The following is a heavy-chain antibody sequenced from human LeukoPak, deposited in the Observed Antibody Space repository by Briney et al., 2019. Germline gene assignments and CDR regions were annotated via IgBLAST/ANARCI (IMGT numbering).Heavy chain of an antibody. CDR3: ARELAVAGSDY. CDR2: IIPILGIA. CDR1: GGTFSSYA. V-gene: IGHV1-69*04. D-gene: IGHD6-19*01. J-gene: IGHJ4*02. Sequence: ASVKVSCKASGGTFSSYAISWVRQAPGQGLEWMGRIIPILGIANYAQKFQGRVTITADKSTSTAYMELSSLRSEDAAVYYCARELAVAGSDYWGQGTLVTVSS.